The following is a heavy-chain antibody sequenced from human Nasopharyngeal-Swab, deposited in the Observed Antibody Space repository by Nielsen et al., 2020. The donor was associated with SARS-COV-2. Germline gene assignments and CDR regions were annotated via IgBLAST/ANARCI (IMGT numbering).Heavy chain of an antibody. CDR2: IIPIFGTA. V-gene: IGHV1-69*13. D-gene: IGHD6-6*01. CDR3: ARVVRDSIAARGPYFDY. Sequence: SVKVSCKASGGTFSSYAISWVRQAPGQGLEWMGGIIPIFGTANYAQKFQGRVTITADESTSTAYMELSSLRSEDRAVYYCARVVRDSIAARGPYFDYWGQGTLVTVSS. CDR1: GGTFSSYA. J-gene: IGHJ4*02.